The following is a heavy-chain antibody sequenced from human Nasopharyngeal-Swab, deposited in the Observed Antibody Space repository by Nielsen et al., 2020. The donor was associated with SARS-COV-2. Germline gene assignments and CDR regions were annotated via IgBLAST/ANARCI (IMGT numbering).Heavy chain of an antibody. V-gene: IGHV4-31*03. Sequence: SETLFLTCTVSGGSISSGGYYWSWIRQHPGKGLEWIGYIYYSGSTYYNPSLKSRVTISVDTSKNQFSLKLSSVTAADTAVYYCARERELWFGADYYYYYYMDVWGKGTTVTVSS. CDR1: GGSISSGGYY. CDR3: ARERELWFGADYYYYYYMDV. CDR2: IYYSGST. D-gene: IGHD3-10*01. J-gene: IGHJ6*03.